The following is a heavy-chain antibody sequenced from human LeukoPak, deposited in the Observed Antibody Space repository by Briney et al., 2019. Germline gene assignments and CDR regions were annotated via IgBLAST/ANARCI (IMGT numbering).Heavy chain of an antibody. J-gene: IGHJ3*02. CDR3: ARALFGAFDI. D-gene: IGHD3-16*01. V-gene: IGHV4-34*09. Sequence: PSETLSLTCAVYGGSFSGYYWSWIRQPPGKGLEWIGEINHSGSTNYNPSLKSRVTISVDTSKNQFSLKLSSVTAADTAVYYCARALFGAFDIWGQGTMVTVSS. CDR1: GGSFSGYY. CDR2: INHSGST.